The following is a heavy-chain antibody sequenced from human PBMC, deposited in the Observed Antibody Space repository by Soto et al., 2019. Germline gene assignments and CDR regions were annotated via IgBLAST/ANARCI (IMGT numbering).Heavy chain of an antibody. CDR3: ARLLVTTVVGAAYYFDY. D-gene: IGHD2-15*01. CDR2: IYYSGST. V-gene: IGHV4-39*01. Sequence: SETLSLTCTVSGGSISSSTNYWGWIRQPPGKGLEWIGSIYYSGSTYYNPSLKSRVTISVDTSKNQFSLKLSSVTAADTAVYYCARLLVTTVVGAAYYFDYWGQGNLVTVSS. CDR1: GGSISSSTNY. J-gene: IGHJ4*02.